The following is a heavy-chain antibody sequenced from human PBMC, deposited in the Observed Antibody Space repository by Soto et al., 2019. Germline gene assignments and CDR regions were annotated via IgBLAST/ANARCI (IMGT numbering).Heavy chain of an antibody. CDR2: IISIFGTA. D-gene: IGHD3-10*01. J-gene: IGHJ4*02. V-gene: IGHV1-69*13. CDR3: ARESRSTMVRGVTRTRYFDY. Sequence: SSVKVSCKASGGTFSSYAISWVRQAPGQGLEWMGGIISIFGTANYAQKFQGRVTITADESTSTAYMELSSLRSEDTAVYYCARESRSTMVRGVTRTRYFDYWGQGTLVTVSS. CDR1: GGTFSSYA.